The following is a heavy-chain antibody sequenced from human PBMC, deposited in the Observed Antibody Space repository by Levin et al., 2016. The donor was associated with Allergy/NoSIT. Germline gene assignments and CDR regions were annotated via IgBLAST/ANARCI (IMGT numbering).Heavy chain of an antibody. D-gene: IGHD3-9*01. Sequence: GSLRLSCTVSGGSISNYYWSWIRQPPGKGLEWIGYIYYSGSTNYNPSLKSRVTILVDTSKNQFSLKLSSVTAADSAVYYCARRGSYDFLTGYDHNYFDPWGQGTLVTVSS. J-gene: IGHJ5*02. CDR3: ARRGSYDFLTGYDHNYFDP. V-gene: IGHV4-59*08. CDR1: GGSISNYY. CDR2: IYYSGST.